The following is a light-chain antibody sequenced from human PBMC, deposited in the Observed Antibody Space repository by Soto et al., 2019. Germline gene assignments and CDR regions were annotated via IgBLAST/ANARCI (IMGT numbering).Light chain of an antibody. J-gene: IGLJ2*01. CDR1: SSNIGDNY. Sequence: QSVLTQPPSVSAAPGQKVNIFCSGSSSNIGDNYVSWYQQLPGTAPKLLIYDNDKRPSGIPDRFSGSKSGTSATLGITGLQTGDEADYYCGAWDSGLSGLAFGGGTKVTVL. V-gene: IGLV1-51*01. CDR2: DND. CDR3: GAWDSGLSGLA.